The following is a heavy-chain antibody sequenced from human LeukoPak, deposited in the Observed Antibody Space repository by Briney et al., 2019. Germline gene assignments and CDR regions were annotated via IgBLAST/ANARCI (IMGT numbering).Heavy chain of an antibody. J-gene: IGHJ4*02. V-gene: IGHV4-39*01. D-gene: IGHD6-19*01. CDR3: ARQIKAYSSGWCDYFDY. CDR1: GGSISSSNYY. Sequence: PSETLSLTCTVSGGSISSSNYYWGWIRQPPGKGLEWIGSIYYSGSTYYNPSLKSRVTISVDTSKNQFSLKLSSVTAADTAVYYCARQIKAYSSGWCDYFDYWGQGTLVTVSS. CDR2: IYYSGST.